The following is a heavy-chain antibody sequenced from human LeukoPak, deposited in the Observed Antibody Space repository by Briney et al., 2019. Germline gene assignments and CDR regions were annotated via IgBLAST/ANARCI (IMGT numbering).Heavy chain of an antibody. CDR2: ISGSGGST. CDR3: AKDYDSSGYFDY. D-gene: IGHD3-22*01. J-gene: IGHJ4*02. V-gene: IGHV3-23*01. CDR1: GFTFSSYA. Sequence: GGSLRFSCAASGFTFSSYAMSWVRQAPGKGLEWVSAISGSGGSTYYADSVKGRFTTSRDNSKNTLYLQMNSLRAEDTAVYYCAKDYDSSGYFDYWGQGTLVTVSS.